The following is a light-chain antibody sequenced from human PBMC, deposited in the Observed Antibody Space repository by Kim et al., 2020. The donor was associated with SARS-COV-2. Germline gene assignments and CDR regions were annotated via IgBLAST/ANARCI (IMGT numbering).Light chain of an antibody. CDR3: NSRDSSGNHV. CDR2: GKN. Sequence: SSELTQEPAVSVALGQTVRITCQGDSLRSYYASWYQQKPGQAPVLVIYGKNNRPSGIPDRFSGSSSGNTASLTITGAQAEDEADYYCNSRDSSGNHVFGGGTQLTVL. V-gene: IGLV3-19*01. CDR1: SLRSYY. J-gene: IGLJ2*01.